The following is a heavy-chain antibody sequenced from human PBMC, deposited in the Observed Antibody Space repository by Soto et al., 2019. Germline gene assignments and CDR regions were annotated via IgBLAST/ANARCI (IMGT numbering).Heavy chain of an antibody. Sequence: SETLSLTCTVSGGSISSYYWSWIRQPPGKGLEWIGYIYYSGSTNYNPSLKSRVTISVDTSKNQFSLKLSSVTAADTAVYYCARSFMYSSSLTYYYYYYMDVWGKGTTVTVSS. J-gene: IGHJ6*03. CDR3: ARSFMYSSSLTYYYYYYMDV. CDR1: GGSISSYY. CDR2: IYYSGST. D-gene: IGHD6-13*01. V-gene: IGHV4-59*01.